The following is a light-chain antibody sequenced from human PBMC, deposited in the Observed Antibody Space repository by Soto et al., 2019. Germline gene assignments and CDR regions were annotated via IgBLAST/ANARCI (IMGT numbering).Light chain of an antibody. CDR3: TSYAGSSML. J-gene: IGLJ2*01. CDR2: EVS. Sequence: QSALTQPPSASGSPGQSVTISCTGTSSDVGGYNYVSWYQQHPGKVPKLMIYEVSKRPSGVPDRFSGPKSDNTASLTVSGLQAEDEADYYCTSYAGSSMLFGGGTKLTVL. V-gene: IGLV2-8*01. CDR1: SSDVGGYNY.